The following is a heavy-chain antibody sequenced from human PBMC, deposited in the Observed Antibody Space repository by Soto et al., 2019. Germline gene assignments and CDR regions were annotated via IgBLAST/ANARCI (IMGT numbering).Heavy chain of an antibody. J-gene: IGHJ6*02. V-gene: IGHV1-8*01. CDR3: ARERKFDFWRKGLDV. CDR1: GYTFTSYD. D-gene: IGHD3-3*01. CDR2: MDPNSGVT. Sequence: QVHLVQSGAEVKKPGASVKVSCKASGYTFTSYDINWVRQAPGQGLEWLGWMDPNSGVTGYAQKFQGRVSMTGNISINTAHMELSSLRSEDTAVYYCARERKFDFWRKGLDVWGQGTTVAVSS.